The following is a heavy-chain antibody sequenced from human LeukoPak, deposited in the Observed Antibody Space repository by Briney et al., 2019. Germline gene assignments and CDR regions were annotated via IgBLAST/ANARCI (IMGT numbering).Heavy chain of an antibody. J-gene: IGHJ4*02. CDR1: GYTFTGYY. CDR2: INPNSGVT. CDR3: ARMGADTGFDY. D-gene: IGHD1-26*01. V-gene: IGHV1-2*02. Sequence: ASVKVSCEASGYTFTGYYMHWVRRAPGQGLEWMGWINPNSGVTNYAQKFQGRVTMTRDTSISTAYMELSRLRSDDTAVFYCARMGADTGFDYWGQGTLVTVSS.